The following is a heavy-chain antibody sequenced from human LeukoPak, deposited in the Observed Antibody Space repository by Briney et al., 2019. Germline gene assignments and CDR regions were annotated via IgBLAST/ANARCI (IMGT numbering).Heavy chain of an antibody. J-gene: IGHJ3*02. V-gene: IGHV3-74*01. CDR2: VSTDGTSA. D-gene: IGHD1-7*01. CDR3: ARDSPNYSKGAIDI. Sequence: GGSLRLSCAASGFTFSSYAMSWVRQAPGKGLEWVSHVSTDGTSASYVDSGKGRFTISRDNAKNTLYLQMNSLRAEDTAVYYCARDSPNYSKGAIDIWGQGTMVTVSS. CDR1: GFTFSSYA.